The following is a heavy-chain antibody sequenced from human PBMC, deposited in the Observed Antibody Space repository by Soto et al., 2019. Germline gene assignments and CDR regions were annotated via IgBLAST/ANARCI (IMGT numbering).Heavy chain of an antibody. D-gene: IGHD4-17*01. V-gene: IGHV4-59*01. CDR3: ARDSGYGDPFDY. CDR1: GGYISPYY. CDR2: IFYRGNT. J-gene: IGHJ4*02. Sequence: QVQLQESGPGLVKPSETLSLTCTVSGGYISPYYWSWIRQPPGKGLEWIVYIFYRGNTNYNPSLRRRVTISVDTSKNQFSLKLSSVTAADTAVYYCARDSGYGDPFDYWGQGTLVTVSS.